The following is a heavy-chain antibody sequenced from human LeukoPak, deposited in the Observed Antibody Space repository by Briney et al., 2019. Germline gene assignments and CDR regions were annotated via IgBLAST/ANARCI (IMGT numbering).Heavy chain of an antibody. D-gene: IGHD3-22*01. J-gene: IGHJ5*02. Sequence: GGSLRLSCAASAFTFSDYYMSWIRQAPGKGLEWISHISSSTVHTTYADSVKGRFTISRDNAKNSLFLQMNSLRAEDTAVYYCARDRFDRSGSNWFDPWGQGTLVTVSS. V-gene: IGHV3-11*05. CDR3: ARDRFDRSGSNWFDP. CDR2: ISSSTVHT. CDR1: AFTFSDYY.